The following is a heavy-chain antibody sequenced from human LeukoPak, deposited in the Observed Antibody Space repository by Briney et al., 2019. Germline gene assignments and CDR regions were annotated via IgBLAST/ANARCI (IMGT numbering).Heavy chain of an antibody. CDR3: ARVGYNYGFGAFVI. Sequence: PSETLSLTCTVSGGSISNYYWSWIRQPPGKGLEWIGFIYYTGSTNYNPSLKSRVTISVDTSKNQFSLKVSFLTAADTAVYYCARVGYNYGFGAFVIWGQGTMVTVSS. CDR1: GGSISNYY. J-gene: IGHJ3*02. CDR2: IYYTGST. V-gene: IGHV4-59*01. D-gene: IGHD5-24*01.